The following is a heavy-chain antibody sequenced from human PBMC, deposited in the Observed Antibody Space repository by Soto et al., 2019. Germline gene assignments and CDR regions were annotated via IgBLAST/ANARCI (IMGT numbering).Heavy chain of an antibody. D-gene: IGHD3-22*01. Sequence: PGESLKISCKGSGYSFTSYWIGWVRQMPGKGLEWMGIIYPGDSDTRYSPSFQGQVTISADKSISTAYLQMNSLKTEDTAVYYCTTDSYFTLKLVRFDYWGLGTLVTVSS. CDR3: TTDSYFTLKLVRFDY. V-gene: IGHV5-51*01. CDR2: IYPGDSDT. J-gene: IGHJ4*01. CDR1: GYSFTSYW.